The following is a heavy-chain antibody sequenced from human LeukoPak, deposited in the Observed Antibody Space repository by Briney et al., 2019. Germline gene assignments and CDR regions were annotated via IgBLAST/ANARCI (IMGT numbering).Heavy chain of an antibody. Sequence: PGGSLRLSCAASGFTFSSYAMSWVRQAPGKGLEWVSAISGSGGSTYYADSVKGRFTISRDNSKNTLYLQMNSLRAEDTALYYCAKDTLASSGYYGTFDYWGQGTQVTVSS. CDR1: GFTFSSYA. CDR2: ISGSGGST. D-gene: IGHD3-22*01. CDR3: AKDTLASSGYYGTFDY. V-gene: IGHV3-23*01. J-gene: IGHJ4*02.